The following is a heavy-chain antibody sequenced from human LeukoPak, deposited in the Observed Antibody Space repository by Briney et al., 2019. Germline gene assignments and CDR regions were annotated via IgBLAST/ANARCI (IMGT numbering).Heavy chain of an antibody. V-gene: IGHV1-2*02. J-gene: IGHJ4*02. Sequence: ASVKVSCTASGYTFTDYYMHWVRQAPGQGLEWMGWINPNSGGTNYAQKFQGRVTMTRDTSISTAYMELSRLRSDDTAVYYCATQNPGSSSYFDYWGQGTLVTVSS. CDR1: GYTFTDYY. CDR3: ATQNPGSSSYFDY. CDR2: INPNSGGT. D-gene: IGHD1-26*01.